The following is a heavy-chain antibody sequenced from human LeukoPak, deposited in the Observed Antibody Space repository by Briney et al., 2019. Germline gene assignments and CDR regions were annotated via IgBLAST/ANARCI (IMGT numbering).Heavy chain of an antibody. CDR1: GFTFDNYA. Sequence: PGGSLRLSCAGSGFTFDNYAMSWVRQAPGKGLEWVSGMSGNGDSTYYADSVKGRFTISRDNSKNTLYLQMNSLRAEDTAVYYCAKDLIIALAGTLDYWGQGTVVTVSS. CDR2: MSGNGDST. CDR3: AKDLIIALAGTLDY. J-gene: IGHJ4*02. V-gene: IGHV3-23*01. D-gene: IGHD6-19*01.